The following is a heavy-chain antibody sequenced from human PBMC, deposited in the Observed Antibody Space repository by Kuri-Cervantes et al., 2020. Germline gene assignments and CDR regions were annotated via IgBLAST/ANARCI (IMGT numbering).Heavy chain of an antibody. CDR3: AREPQQTGDY. CDR2: ISAYNGNT. Sequence: ASVKVSCKASGYTFTGYYMHWVRQAPGQGLEWMGWISAYNGNTNYAQKLQGRVTMTTDTSTSTAYMELRSLRSDDTAVYYCAREPQQTGDYWGQGTLVTVSS. V-gene: IGHV1-18*04. J-gene: IGHJ4*02. CDR1: GYTFTGYY. D-gene: IGHD1-14*01.